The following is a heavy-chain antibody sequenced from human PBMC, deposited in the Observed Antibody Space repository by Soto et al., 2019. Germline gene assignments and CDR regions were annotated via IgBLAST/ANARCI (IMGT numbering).Heavy chain of an antibody. V-gene: IGHV1-3*01. Sequence: ASVKVSCKASGYTFSSYDMSCVRQAPGQRLEWMGWINAGNGNTQDSQKFQGRVTITRDTSASTAYMELSSLRSEDTAVYYCARVNSWQYVGWFEPWGQGTLVTVSS. D-gene: IGHD2-15*01. CDR2: INAGNGNT. CDR1: GYTFSSYD. J-gene: IGHJ5*02. CDR3: ARVNSWQYVGWFEP.